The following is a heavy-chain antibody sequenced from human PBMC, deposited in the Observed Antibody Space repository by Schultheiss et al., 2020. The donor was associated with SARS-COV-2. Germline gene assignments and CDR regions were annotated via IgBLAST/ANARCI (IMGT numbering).Heavy chain of an antibody. V-gene: IGHV4-39*07. CDR2: IYYSGST. Sequence: SETLSLTCTVSGGSISSSSYYWGWIRQPPGKGLEWIGYIYYSGSTYYNPSLKSRVTISVDTSKNQFSLKLSSVTAADTAVYYCARLSSSGWPGYDFDYWGQGTLVTVSS. D-gene: IGHD6-19*01. J-gene: IGHJ4*02. CDR3: ARLSSSGWPGYDFDY. CDR1: GGSISSSSYY.